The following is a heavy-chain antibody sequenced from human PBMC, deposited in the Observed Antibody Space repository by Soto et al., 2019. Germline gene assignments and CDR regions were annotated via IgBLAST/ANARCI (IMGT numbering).Heavy chain of an antibody. V-gene: IGHV1-2*04. CDR2: INPNSGGT. CDR1: GYTFTGYY. Sequence: ASVKVSCKASGYTFTGYYMHWVRQAPGQGLEWMGWINPNSGGTNYAQKFQGWVTKNRDTSISTAYMELSRLRSDDTAVYYCARGGTGIFLGYFDYWGQGTLVTVSS. CDR3: ARGGTGIFLGYFDY. D-gene: IGHD1-1*01. J-gene: IGHJ4*02.